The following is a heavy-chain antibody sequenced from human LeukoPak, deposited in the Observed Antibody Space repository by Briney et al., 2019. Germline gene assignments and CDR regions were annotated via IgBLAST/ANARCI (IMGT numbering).Heavy chain of an antibody. D-gene: IGHD6-25*01. V-gene: IGHV4-34*01. Sequence: SETLSLTCAVYGGSFSGYYWSWLRQPPGKGLEWIGEINHSGSTNYNPSLKSRVTISVDTSKNQFSLKLSSVTAADTAAYYCARAYSSGWEFDYWGQGTLVTVSS. CDR1: GGSFSGYY. CDR2: INHSGST. CDR3: ARAYSSGWEFDY. J-gene: IGHJ4*02.